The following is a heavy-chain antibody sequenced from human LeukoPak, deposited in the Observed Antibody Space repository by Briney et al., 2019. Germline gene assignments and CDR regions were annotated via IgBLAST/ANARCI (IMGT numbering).Heavy chain of an antibody. CDR3: AKASAAGHDY. J-gene: IGHJ4*02. Sequence: SGRSLRLSCAASGFTFSSYGMHWVRQAPGKGLEWVAVISYDGSNKYYADSVKGRFTISRDNSKNTPYLQMNSLRAEDTAVYYCAKASAAGHDYWGQGTLVTVSS. D-gene: IGHD6-19*01. V-gene: IGHV3-30*18. CDR1: GFTFSSYG. CDR2: ISYDGSNK.